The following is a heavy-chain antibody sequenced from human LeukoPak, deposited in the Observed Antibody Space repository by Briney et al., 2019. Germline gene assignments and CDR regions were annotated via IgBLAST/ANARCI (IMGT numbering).Heavy chain of an antibody. D-gene: IGHD3-3*02. CDR3: AREGHLYYFDY. CDR1: GYTFTSYG. J-gene: IGHJ4*02. Sequence: ASVKVSCKASGYTFTSYGISWVRQAPGKGLEWVSVIYSGGSTYYADSVKGRFTISRDNSKNTLYLQMNSLRAEDTAVYYCAREGHLYYFDYWGQGTLVTVSS. CDR2: IYSGGST. V-gene: IGHV3-66*01.